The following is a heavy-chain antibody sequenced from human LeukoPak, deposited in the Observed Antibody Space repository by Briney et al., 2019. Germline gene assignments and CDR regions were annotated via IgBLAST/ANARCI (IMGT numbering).Heavy chain of an antibody. CDR1: GFTFSNYE. Sequence: GRSLRLSCAASGFTFSNYEMDWVRQAPGKGLEWISYISSSGSTMHADSVQGRFTISRDDAKNSLYLQMSSLRVEDTAVYYCARHNGWYDYWGQRPLVTVSS. CDR3: ARHNGWYDY. D-gene: IGHD6-19*01. J-gene: IGHJ4*02. V-gene: IGHV3-48*03. CDR2: ISSSGST.